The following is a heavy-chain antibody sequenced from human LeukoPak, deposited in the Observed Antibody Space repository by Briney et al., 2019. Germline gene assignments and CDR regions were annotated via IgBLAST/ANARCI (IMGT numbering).Heavy chain of an antibody. CDR1: GFTFSSYA. CDR3: ASSAFGIYDSSGYIDY. Sequence: PGRSLRLSCAASGFTFSSYAMHWVRQAPGKGLEWVAVISYDGSNKYYADSVKGRFTISRDNSKNTLYLQMNSLRAEDTAVYYCASSAFGIYDSSGYIDYWGQGTLVTVSS. D-gene: IGHD3-22*01. CDR2: ISYDGSNK. J-gene: IGHJ4*02. V-gene: IGHV3-30*04.